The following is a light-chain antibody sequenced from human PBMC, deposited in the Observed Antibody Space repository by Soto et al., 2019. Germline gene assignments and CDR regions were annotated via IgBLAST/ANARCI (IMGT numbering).Light chain of an antibody. Sequence: EIVMTQSPVTLSVSPGEKATLSCRASLSVGSNLAWYQQKPGQAPRLLIYAASTTTTGIPGRFSGSGSGTEFSLTISSLQSEDFVLYYCQQYDNWPLTFGGGTKVEMK. V-gene: IGKV3-15*01. J-gene: IGKJ4*01. CDR2: AAS. CDR3: QQYDNWPLT. CDR1: LSVGSN.